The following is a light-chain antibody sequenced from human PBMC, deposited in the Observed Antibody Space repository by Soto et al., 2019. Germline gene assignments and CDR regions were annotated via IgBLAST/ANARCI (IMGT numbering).Light chain of an antibody. Sequence: EIVLTQSPGTLSLSPGERATLSCRASQSVSSSYLAWYQQKPGQAPRLLIYGASSRATGIPDRFSGSGSRTDFTLTISRLEPEDFAVYYCQQFPGTFGGGTKVEIK. J-gene: IGKJ4*01. V-gene: IGKV3-20*01. CDR3: QQFPGT. CDR2: GAS. CDR1: QSVSSSY.